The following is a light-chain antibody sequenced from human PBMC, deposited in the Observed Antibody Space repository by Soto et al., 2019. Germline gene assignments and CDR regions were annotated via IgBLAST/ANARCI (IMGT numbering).Light chain of an antibody. Sequence: DIQMTQFPSSLSASVGDRVTITCRASQSISTYLNWYQQKPGKAPKVLIYATSSLHSGVPSRFSGSGSETEITLTISSLQPEDFATYFCQQSYGTPLTLGGGTKVNIK. CDR3: QQSYGTPLT. J-gene: IGKJ4*01. CDR1: QSISTY. V-gene: IGKV1-39*01. CDR2: ATS.